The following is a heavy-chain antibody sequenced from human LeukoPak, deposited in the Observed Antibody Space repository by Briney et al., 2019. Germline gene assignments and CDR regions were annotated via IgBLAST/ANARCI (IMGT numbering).Heavy chain of an antibody. D-gene: IGHD1/OR15-1a*01. CDR3: ARGEQGVTGGAFDI. V-gene: IGHV4-59*11. CDR2: IYYSGNP. J-gene: IGHJ3*02. Sequence: SETLSLTCSVSSGSFSSHYWTWIRQPPGERLEWIGFIYYSGNPIYNPSLKSRVTISVDTSKNQVSLKLSSVTAADTAVYYCARGEQGVTGGAFDIWGQGTMVTVSS. CDR1: SGSFSSHY.